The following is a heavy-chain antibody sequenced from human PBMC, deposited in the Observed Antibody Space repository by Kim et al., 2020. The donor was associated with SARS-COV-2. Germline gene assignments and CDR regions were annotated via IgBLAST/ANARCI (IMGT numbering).Heavy chain of an antibody. Sequence: GGSLRLSCAASGFTFSSYSMNWVRQAPGKGLEWVSSISSSSSYIYYADSVKGRFTISRDNAKNSLYLQMNSLRAEDTAVYYCARDFSSSYYDILTCYYGGDFSHYFDYWGQGTLVTVSS. D-gene: IGHD3-9*01. CDR2: ISSSSSYI. V-gene: IGHV3-21*01. CDR1: GFTFSSYS. J-gene: IGHJ4*02. CDR3: ARDFSSSYYDILTCYYGGDFSHYFDY.